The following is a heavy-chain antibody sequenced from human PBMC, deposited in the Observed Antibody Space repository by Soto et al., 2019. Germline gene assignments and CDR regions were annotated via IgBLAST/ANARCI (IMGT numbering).Heavy chain of an antibody. CDR1: GYTFTSYG. CDR2: INAGNGNT. Sequence: QVHLVQSGAEVKKPGASVKVSCKASGYTFTSYGMHWVRQAPGRRLEYMGWINAGNGNTKYSQKFQGRVIITRDTSASTAYMELSSLISEDTAIYYCARAYSGNPYYFDYWGQGTLVTVSS. D-gene: IGHD4-4*01. J-gene: IGHJ4*02. V-gene: IGHV1-3*01. CDR3: ARAYSGNPYYFDY.